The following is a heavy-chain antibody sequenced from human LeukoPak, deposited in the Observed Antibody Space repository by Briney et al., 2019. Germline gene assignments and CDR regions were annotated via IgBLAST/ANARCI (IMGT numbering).Heavy chain of an antibody. V-gene: IGHV4-34*01. D-gene: IGHD3-9*01. CDR3: ARGFSDILTGYPPGNWFDP. J-gene: IGHJ5*02. Sequence: PSETLSLTCAVYGGSFSGYYWSWIRQPPGKGLEWIGEINHSGSTNYNPSLKSRVTISVGTSKNQFSLKLSSVTAADTAVYYCARGFSDILTGYPPGNWFDPWGQGTLVTVSS. CDR1: GGSFSGYY. CDR2: INHSGST.